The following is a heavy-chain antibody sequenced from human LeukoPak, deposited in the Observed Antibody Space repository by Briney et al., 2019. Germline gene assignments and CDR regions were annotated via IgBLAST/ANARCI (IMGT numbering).Heavy chain of an antibody. V-gene: IGHV3-21*04. CDR3: VRDRGTYRPIDY. J-gene: IGHJ4*02. CDR2: ISYTGTYI. CDR1: AFSLNAYN. D-gene: IGHD1-26*01. Sequence: GGSLRLSCAASAFSLNAYNMNWVRQAPGKGLEWVSSISYTGTYIYYADSVKGRFTITRDNAQNSLYLQMNSLRAEDTAIYYCVRDRGTYRPIDYWGQGTLVTVSS.